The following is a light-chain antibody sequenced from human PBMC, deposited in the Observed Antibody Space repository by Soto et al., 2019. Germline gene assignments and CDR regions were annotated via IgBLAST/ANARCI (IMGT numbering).Light chain of an antibody. CDR1: QNIFRW. Sequence: DIQMTQSPSTLSASVGDRVTITCRASQNIFRWLAWYQQKPGKAPKLLIYKASSLPSGVPARLSGSGSGAEFTLTMSRLPPEDYATYYSLQSSSYSYNFGQGTKLEVK. J-gene: IGKJ2*01. V-gene: IGKV1-5*03. CDR2: KAS. CDR3: LQSSSYSYN.